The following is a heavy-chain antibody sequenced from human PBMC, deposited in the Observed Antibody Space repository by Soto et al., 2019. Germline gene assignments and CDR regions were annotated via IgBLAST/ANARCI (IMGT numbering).Heavy chain of an antibody. CDR2: IYYSGST. Sequence: QVQLQESGPGLVKPSETLSLTCTVSGGSISSYYWSWIRQPPGKGLEWIGYIYYSGSTNYNPSLKRRVTISVDTSKNQFSLKLSSVTAADPAVYYCARQSVGPYGSGSYFDYWGQGTLVTVSS. CDR1: GGSISSYY. J-gene: IGHJ4*02. V-gene: IGHV4-59*08. CDR3: ARQSVGPYGSGSYFDY. D-gene: IGHD3-10*01.